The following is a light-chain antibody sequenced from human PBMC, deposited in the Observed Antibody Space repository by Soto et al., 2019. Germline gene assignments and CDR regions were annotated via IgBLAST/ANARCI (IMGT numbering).Light chain of an antibody. CDR2: GAS. V-gene: IGKV3-20*01. CDR3: QQYGSSPLT. Sequence: EIVLTQSPGTLSLSPGERATLSCRASQSIRNNYLAWYQQKVGQAPRLLIFGASNRATGIPDRFNGRGSGTHFTLTISMLEPEDFAVYYCQQYGSSPLTFGGGTKVEIK. CDR1: QSIRNNY. J-gene: IGKJ4*01.